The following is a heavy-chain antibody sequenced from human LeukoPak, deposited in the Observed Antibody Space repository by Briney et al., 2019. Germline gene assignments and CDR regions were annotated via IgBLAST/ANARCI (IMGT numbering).Heavy chain of an antibody. V-gene: IGHV4-59*01. CDR2: IYYSGST. J-gene: IGHJ4*02. CDR1: GGSISSYY. Sequence: KPSGTLSLTCTVSGGSISSYYWSWIRRPPGKGLEWIGYIYYSGSTNYNPSLKSRVTISVDTSKNQFSLKLSSVTAADTAVYYCARASRRYYYDSSGYYSDPKTLDYWGQGTLVTVSS. CDR3: ARASRRYYYDSSGYYSDPKTLDY. D-gene: IGHD3-22*01.